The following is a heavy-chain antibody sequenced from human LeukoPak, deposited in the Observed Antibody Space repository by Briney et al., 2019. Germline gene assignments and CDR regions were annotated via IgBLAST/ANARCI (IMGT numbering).Heavy chain of an antibody. CDR2: INPIFGTA. CDR1: GGTFSSYA. D-gene: IGHD4-17*01. CDR3: ARGARSRVTTEFYFDY. V-gene: IGHV1-69*01. J-gene: IGHJ4*02. Sequence: SVKVSCKASGGTFSSYAISWVRQAPGQGLEWMGGINPIFGTANYAQKFQGRVTITADESTSTAYMELSSLRSEDTAVYYCARGARSRVTTEFYFDYWGQGTLVTVSS.